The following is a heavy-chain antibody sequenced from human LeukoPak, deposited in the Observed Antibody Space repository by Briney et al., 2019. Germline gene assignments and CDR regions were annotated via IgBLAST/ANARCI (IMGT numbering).Heavy chain of an antibody. Sequence: PWGSLSLSCAVSGFTFDDYGMSWVRQAPGKGLEWDCSINWNRGSTGYADSVMGPFTSFRDDAKNSQYSLQNSLRAEDTAVYYCARVWYRSAPGGAFDIWGQGTMVTVSS. J-gene: IGHJ3*02. D-gene: IGHD6-19*01. CDR3: ARVWYRSAPGGAFDI. CDR2: INWNRGST. CDR1: GFTFDDYG. V-gene: IGHV3-20*04.